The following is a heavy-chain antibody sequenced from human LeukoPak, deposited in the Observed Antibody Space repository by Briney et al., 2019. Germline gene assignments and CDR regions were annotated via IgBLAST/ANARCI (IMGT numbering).Heavy chain of an antibody. V-gene: IGHV1-18*01. J-gene: IGHJ4*02. CDR3: VRDLGVDTSMIFFDF. CDR1: GYSFTSFG. Sequence: ASVKVSCKASGYSFTSFGISWVRQAPGQGLEWVGWISAYNGNTRSAQKFQGRVSMTTDTSTSTAYMELKSLRFDDTAVFYCVRDLGVDTSMIFFDFWGQGTLVTVSS. D-gene: IGHD3/OR15-3a*01. CDR2: ISAYNGNT.